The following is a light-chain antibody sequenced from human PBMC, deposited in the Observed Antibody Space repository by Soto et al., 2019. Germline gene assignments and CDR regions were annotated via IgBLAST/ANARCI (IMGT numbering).Light chain of an antibody. Sequence: QSALTQPASVSGSPGQSITISCTGTSSDVGSYNLVSWYQQHPGKAPKLMIYEGSQRPSGVSNRFSASKSGNTASLTISGLQAEDEADYYCCSYAGSSTFVFGGGTQLTVL. CDR2: EGS. CDR3: CSYAGSSTFV. J-gene: IGLJ2*01. CDR1: SSDVGSYNL. V-gene: IGLV2-23*03.